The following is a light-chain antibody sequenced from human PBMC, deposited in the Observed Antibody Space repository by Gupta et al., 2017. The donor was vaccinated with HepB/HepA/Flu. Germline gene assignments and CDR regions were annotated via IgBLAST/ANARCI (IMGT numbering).Light chain of an antibody. CDR2: EAS. CDR1: QSVGSY. Sequence: ELVLTHSPATPSFSPRESATLPCRASQSVGSYLAWYQQKPGQAPRLLINEASNRASGIPARFSGSGSGTDFTLTINSVEPEDFAIYYCKQRSEWPMTFGQGTRVEIK. V-gene: IGKV3-11*01. CDR3: KQRSEWPMT. J-gene: IGKJ5*01.